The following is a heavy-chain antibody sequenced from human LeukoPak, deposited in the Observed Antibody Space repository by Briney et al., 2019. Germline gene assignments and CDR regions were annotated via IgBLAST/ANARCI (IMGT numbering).Heavy chain of an antibody. J-gene: IGHJ4*02. CDR1: GYTFTSYG. Sequence: ASVKVSCKASGYTFTSYGISSVRQAPGQRGEWLGCISAYNRKTNYAQKLQGRVTMTTDTSTNTAYMELRRMRSDDTAVYYCARTGGVRYFDWFYFDYWGQGTLVTVSS. D-gene: IGHD3-9*01. V-gene: IGHV1-18*01. CDR2: ISAYNRKT. CDR3: ARTGGVRYFDWFYFDY.